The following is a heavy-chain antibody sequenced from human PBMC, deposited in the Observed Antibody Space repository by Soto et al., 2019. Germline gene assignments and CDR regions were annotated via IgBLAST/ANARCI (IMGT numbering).Heavy chain of an antibody. J-gene: IGHJ4*02. Sequence: TLSLTCTVSGGSISSGGYYWSWIRQHPGKGLEWIGYIYYSGSTYYNPSLKSRVTISVDTSKNQFSLKLSSVTAADTAVYYCARGVRDFDWLLISPFDYWGQGTLVTVSS. CDR2: IYYSGST. CDR1: GGSISSGGYY. V-gene: IGHV4-31*03. D-gene: IGHD3-9*01. CDR3: ARGVRDFDWLLISPFDY.